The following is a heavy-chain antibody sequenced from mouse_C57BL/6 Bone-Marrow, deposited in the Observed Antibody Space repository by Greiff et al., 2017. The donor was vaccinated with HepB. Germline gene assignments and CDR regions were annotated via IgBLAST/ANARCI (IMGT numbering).Heavy chain of an antibody. CDR1: GYTFTSYW. Sequence: VQLQQPGAELVRPGSSVKLSCKASGYTFTSYWMDWVKQRPGQGLEWIGNIYPSDSETHYNQKFKDKATLTVDKSSSTAYMQLSSLTSEDSAVYYCKGGYYAMDYWGQGTSVTVSS. CDR3: KGGYYAMDY. CDR2: IYPSDSET. V-gene: IGHV1-61*01. J-gene: IGHJ4*01.